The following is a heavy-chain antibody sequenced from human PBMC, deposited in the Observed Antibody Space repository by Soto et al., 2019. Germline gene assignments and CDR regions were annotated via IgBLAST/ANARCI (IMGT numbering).Heavy chain of an antibody. Sequence: GGSLRLSCAASGFTFKSYVMTWVRQTPGQGLEWVSAIDGGGSGTYYPGSVKGRFTISRDNSENTLFLQMNNLRAEDTAVYYCAKGLSGANWFADYWGQGTLVTVSS. J-gene: IGHJ4*02. CDR1: GFTFKSYV. CDR3: AKGLSGANWFADY. D-gene: IGHD3-10*01. V-gene: IGHV3-23*01. CDR2: IDGGGSGT.